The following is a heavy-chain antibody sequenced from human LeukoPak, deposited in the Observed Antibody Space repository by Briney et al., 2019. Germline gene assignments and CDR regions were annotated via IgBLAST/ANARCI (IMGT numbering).Heavy chain of an antibody. J-gene: IGHJ3*02. CDR3: ARGYFDGLWGFYI. CDR2: INHSGST. V-gene: IGHV4-34*01. Sequence: SDTLSLTCAVYGGSFSGSYWSWIRHPPGKGREWIGEINHSGSTNYNPSLKSRVTISVDTSKNQFSLKLSSVAAADTAVYYCARGYFDGLWGFYIWGQGTMVTVSS. D-gene: IGHD3-9*01. CDR1: GGSFSGSY.